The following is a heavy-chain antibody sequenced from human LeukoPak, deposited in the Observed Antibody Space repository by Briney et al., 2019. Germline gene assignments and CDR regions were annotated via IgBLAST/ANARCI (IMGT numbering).Heavy chain of an antibody. D-gene: IGHD3-3*01. Sequence: ASVKVSCKASGYTFTGYYMHWVRQAPGQGLEWMGWINPNSGGTNYAQKFQGRVTMTRDTSISTAYMELSRLRSDDTAVYYCARVGIFGSPGDWFDPWGQGTLVTVSS. CDR1: GYTFTGYY. V-gene: IGHV1-2*02. CDR3: ARVGIFGSPGDWFDP. J-gene: IGHJ5*02. CDR2: INPNSGGT.